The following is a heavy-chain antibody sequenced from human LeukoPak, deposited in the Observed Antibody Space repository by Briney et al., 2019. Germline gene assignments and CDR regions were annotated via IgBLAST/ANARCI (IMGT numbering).Heavy chain of an antibody. J-gene: IGHJ3*02. CDR3: AREILVTMIVVDDAFDI. V-gene: IGHV3-21*01. CDR1: GFTFSSYS. Sequence: GGSLRPSCAASGFTFSSYSMNWVRQAPGKGLEWVSSISSSSSYIYYADSVKGRFTISRDNAKNSLYLQMNSLRAEDTAVYYCAREILVTMIVVDDAFDIWGQGTMVTVSS. D-gene: IGHD3-22*01. CDR2: ISSSSSYI.